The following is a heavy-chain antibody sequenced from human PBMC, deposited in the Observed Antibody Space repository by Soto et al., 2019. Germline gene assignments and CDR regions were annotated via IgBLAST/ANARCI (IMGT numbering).Heavy chain of an antibody. CDR3: ATQRLCTGGHCWNWFDP. CDR2: IYYSGTT. Sequence: SETLSLTCAVSGYPISSSNWWGWIRQPPGKGLEWIGYIYYSGTTYYNPSLKSRVTMSVDTSKNQFSLKLNSVTAVDTAVYYCATQRLCTGGHCWNWFDPWGQGTLVTVSS. D-gene: IGHD2-8*02. CDR1: GYPISSSNW. J-gene: IGHJ5*02. V-gene: IGHV4-28*01.